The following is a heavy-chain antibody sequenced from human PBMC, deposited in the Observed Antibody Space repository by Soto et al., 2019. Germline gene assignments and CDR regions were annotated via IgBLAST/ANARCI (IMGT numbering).Heavy chain of an antibody. D-gene: IGHD1-1*01. CDR1: GFTFSSYA. J-gene: IGHJ6*02. V-gene: IGHV3-23*01. CDR2: ISGSGGST. CDR3: AKVNAGNRDHYYYYYGMDV. Sequence: GGSLRLSCAASGFTFSSYAMSWVRQAPGKGLEWVSAISGSGGSTYYADSVKGRFTISRDNSKNTLYLQMNSLRAEDTAVYYWAKVNAGNRDHYYYYYGMDVWGQGTTVTVSS.